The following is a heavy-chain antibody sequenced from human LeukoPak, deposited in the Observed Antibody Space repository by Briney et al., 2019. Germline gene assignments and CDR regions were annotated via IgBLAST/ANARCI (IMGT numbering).Heavy chain of an antibody. CDR3: ARGYIDNLGYSPRSSFDS. CDR2: ISPTSSYI. Sequence: PGGSLRLSCAASGFTFSSFTMVWVRQAPGKGLEWVSSISPTSSYIYYADSLKGRFTISRDNTKNSLFLQMNSLVAEDTAVYYCARGYIDNLGYSPRSSFDSWGQGSLVTVSS. J-gene: IGHJ4*02. D-gene: IGHD3-22*01. CDR1: GFTFSSFT. V-gene: IGHV3-21*01.